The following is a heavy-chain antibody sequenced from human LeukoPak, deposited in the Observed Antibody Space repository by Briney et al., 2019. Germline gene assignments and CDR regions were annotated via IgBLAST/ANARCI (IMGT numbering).Heavy chain of an antibody. CDR2: INPNSGGT. CDR3: ARSGIAAAGHRYYYYYMDV. J-gene: IGHJ6*03. V-gene: IGHV1-2*02. Sequence: ASVKVSCKASGYTFTGYYMHWVRQAPGQGLEWMGWINPNSGGTNYAQKFQGRVTMTRDTSISTAYMELSRLRSDDTALYYCARSGIAAAGHRYYYYYMDVWGKGTTVTVSS. CDR1: GYTFTGYY. D-gene: IGHD6-13*01.